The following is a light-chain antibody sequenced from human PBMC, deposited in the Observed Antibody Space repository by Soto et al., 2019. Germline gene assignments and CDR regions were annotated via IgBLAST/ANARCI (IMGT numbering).Light chain of an antibody. CDR3: QQYDDLQIT. J-gene: IGKJ5*01. CDR1: QDIGKF. V-gene: IGKV1-33*01. Sequence: DIQMTQSPSSLSASVGDRVTITCQASQDIGKFLNWYQQKPGKPPKLLIDDAPNLATGVPSRFSGRGSGTDFTFTISRLQPEDVATYYCQQYDDLQITFGQGTRLQIK. CDR2: DAP.